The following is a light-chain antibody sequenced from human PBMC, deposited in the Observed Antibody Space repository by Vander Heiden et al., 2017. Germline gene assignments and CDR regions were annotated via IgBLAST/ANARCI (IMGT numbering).Light chain of an antibody. CDR3: AAWDDSLNGLV. V-gene: IGLV1-44*01. Sequence: SVLTQPPSASGTPGQRVTIPCSGRSSNIGDNTVNWYQQFPGTAPKLLIYYNDQRPSGVPGRFSGSKSGTSASLAISGLQSQDEADYYCAAWDDSLNGLVFGGGTKLTVL. CDR1: SSNIGDNT. CDR2: YND. J-gene: IGLJ3*02.